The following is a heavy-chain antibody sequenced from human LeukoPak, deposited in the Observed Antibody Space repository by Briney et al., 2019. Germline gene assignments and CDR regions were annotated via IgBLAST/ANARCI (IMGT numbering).Heavy chain of an antibody. D-gene: IGHD3-10*01. CDR2: ISAYNGNT. V-gene: IGHV1-18*04. Sequence: GASVKVSCKASGYTFTSYGISWVRQAPGQGLEWMGWISAYNGNTNYAQKFQGRVTITADESTSTAYMELSSLRSEDTAVYYCARDPQGDYYGSGGPYFDYWGQGTLVTVSS. CDR1: GYTFTSYG. CDR3: ARDPQGDYYGSGGPYFDY. J-gene: IGHJ4*02.